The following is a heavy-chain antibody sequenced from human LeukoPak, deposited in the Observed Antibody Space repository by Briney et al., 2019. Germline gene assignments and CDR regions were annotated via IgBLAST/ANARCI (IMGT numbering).Heavy chain of an antibody. CDR3: ARARYGGYVDP. J-gene: IGHJ5*02. D-gene: IGHD5-12*01. CDR1: GGSISRSSYY. Sequence: PSETLSLTCTVSGGSISRSSYYWGWIRQPAGKGLEWIGRIYTSGSTNYNPSLKSRVTMSVDTSKNQFSLKLSSVTAADTAVYYCARARYGGYVDPWGQGTLVTVSS. CDR2: IYTSGST. V-gene: IGHV4-61*02.